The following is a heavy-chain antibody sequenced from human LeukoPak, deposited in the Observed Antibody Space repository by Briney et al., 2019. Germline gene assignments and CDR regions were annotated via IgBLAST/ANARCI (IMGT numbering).Heavy chain of an antibody. J-gene: IGHJ4*02. CDR1: GFTFSSYA. Sequence: GGSLRLSCAASGFTFSSYAMSWVRQAPGKGLEWVSAISGSGGSTYYTDSVKGRFTISRDNSKNTLYLQMNSLRAEDTAVYYCARHMGYCSGGSCYPYYFDYWGQGTLVTVSS. CDR3: ARHMGYCSGGSCYPYYFDY. D-gene: IGHD2-15*01. V-gene: IGHV3-23*01. CDR2: ISGSGGST.